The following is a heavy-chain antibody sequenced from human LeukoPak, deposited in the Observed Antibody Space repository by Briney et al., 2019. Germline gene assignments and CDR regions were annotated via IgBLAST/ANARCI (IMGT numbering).Heavy chain of an antibody. CDR1: GFTFSSYG. CDR2: IRYDGSNK. J-gene: IGHJ4*02. Sequence: GGSLRLSCAASGFTFSSYGMHWVRQAPGKGLEWVAFIRYDGSNKYYADSVKGRFTISRDNSKNSLYLQMNSLRAEDTAVYYCARGWELLGLYFDYWGQGTLVTVSS. CDR3: ARGWELLGLYFDY. D-gene: IGHD1-26*01. V-gene: IGHV3-30*02.